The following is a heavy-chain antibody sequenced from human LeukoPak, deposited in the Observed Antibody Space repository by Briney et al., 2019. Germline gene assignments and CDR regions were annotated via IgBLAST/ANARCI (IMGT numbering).Heavy chain of an antibody. D-gene: IGHD3-10*01. Sequence: ASVTVSCKASGYTFTSYGISWVRQAPGQGLEWMGWISAYNGNTNYAQKLQGRVTMTTDTSTSTAYMELRSLRSDDTAVYYCARGAVSMVRGVIGPNYYYYGMDVWGQGTTVTVSS. CDR2: ISAYNGNT. V-gene: IGHV1-18*01. J-gene: IGHJ6*02. CDR1: GYTFTSYG. CDR3: ARGAVSMVRGVIGPNYYYYGMDV.